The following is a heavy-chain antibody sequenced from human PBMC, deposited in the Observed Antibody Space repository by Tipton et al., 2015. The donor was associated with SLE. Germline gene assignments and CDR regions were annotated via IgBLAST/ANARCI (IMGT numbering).Heavy chain of an antibody. J-gene: IGHJ4*02. CDR2: VYYSGTT. D-gene: IGHD2-15*01. Sequence: TLSLTCTVSGSSITAYYWTWIRQPPGKGLEWIGYVYYSGTTNYNPSLKSRVTMSVDTSKNQLSLKLSSVTAADTAVYYCARLRNSSGGSCYDYWGQGTLVTVTS. V-gene: IGHV4-59*12. CDR1: GSSITAYY. CDR3: ARLRNSSGGSCYDY.